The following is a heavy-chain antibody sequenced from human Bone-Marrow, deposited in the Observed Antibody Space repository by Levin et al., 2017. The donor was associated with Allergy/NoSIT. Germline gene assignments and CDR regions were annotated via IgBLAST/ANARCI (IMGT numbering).Heavy chain of an antibody. CDR1: GSTLTELS. D-gene: IGHD3-3*01. Sequence: KTGGSLRLSCKVSGSTLTELSIHWVRQVPGNGLEWMGGFDPEDDEMVYAQKFQGRVTMTEDRSTDTAYMHLRSLTSEDTAVYYCATTRGGVEWSLTLDPWGQGTLVTVSS. CDR3: ATTRGGVEWSLTLDP. J-gene: IGHJ5*02. CDR2: FDPEDDEM. V-gene: IGHV1-24*01.